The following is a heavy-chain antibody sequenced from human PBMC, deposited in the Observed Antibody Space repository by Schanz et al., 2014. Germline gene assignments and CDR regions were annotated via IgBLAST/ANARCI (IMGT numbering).Heavy chain of an antibody. Sequence: QVQLVESGGGVVQPGRSLRLSCAASGFSFDKYGMHWVRQAPGKGLEWVGVIWYDGSKTYYADSVRGRFTISRDNSKNTLYLQMNSLRAEDTAIYYCAKVRSGGGVRSSLEQWGQGTLVTVSS. CDR2: IWYDGSKT. V-gene: IGHV3-33*06. J-gene: IGHJ4*02. D-gene: IGHD2-15*01. CDR3: AKVRSGGGVRSSLEQ. CDR1: GFSFDKYG.